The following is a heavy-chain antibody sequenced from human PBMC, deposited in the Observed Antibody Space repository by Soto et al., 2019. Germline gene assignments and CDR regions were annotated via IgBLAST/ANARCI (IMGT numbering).Heavy chain of an antibody. CDR1: GGSFSAYY. V-gene: IGHV4-34*12. Sequence: ETLSLTCAVYGGSFSAYYWSWVRQPPGKGLEWIGEIIHSESTKYNPSLKSRVTISVDTSKNQFSLKLSSVTAADTAVYYCARQRPTDGRWEFANYYGMDVWGQGTPVTVS. CDR3: ARQRPTDGRWEFANYYGMDV. J-gene: IGHJ6*02. CDR2: IIHSEST. D-gene: IGHD1-26*01.